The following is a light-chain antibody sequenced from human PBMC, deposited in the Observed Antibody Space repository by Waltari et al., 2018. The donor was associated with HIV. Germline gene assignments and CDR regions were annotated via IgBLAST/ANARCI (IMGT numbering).Light chain of an antibody. CDR2: WAS. Sequence: IVMTQSPDSLAVSLGERATINCKSSQSVLYSSNNKNYLAWYQKKPGQPPKLLIYWASTRESGVPDRFSGSGSGTDITLTISSLQAEDVAVYYCQQYYLTPYSFGQGIRLEI. CDR1: QSVLYSSNNKNY. V-gene: IGKV4-1*01. J-gene: IGKJ2*01. CDR3: QQYYLTPYS.